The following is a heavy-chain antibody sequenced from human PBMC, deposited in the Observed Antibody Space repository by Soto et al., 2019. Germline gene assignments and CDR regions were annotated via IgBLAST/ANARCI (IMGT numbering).Heavy chain of an antibody. Sequence: GGSLRLSCAASGFTFSSYGMHWVRQAPGKGLEWVAVISYDGSNKYYADSVKGRFTISRDNSKNTLYLQMNSLRAEDTAVYYCAKDRNVDIVATISHWGQGTLVTVSS. V-gene: IGHV3-30*18. J-gene: IGHJ4*02. CDR2: ISYDGSNK. D-gene: IGHD5-12*01. CDR1: GFTFSSYG. CDR3: AKDRNVDIVATISH.